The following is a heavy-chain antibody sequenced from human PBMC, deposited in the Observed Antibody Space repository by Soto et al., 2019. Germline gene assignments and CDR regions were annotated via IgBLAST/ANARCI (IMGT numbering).Heavy chain of an antibody. CDR3: AKDDQYYDFWSGYYIRYYYYYGMDV. CDR2: ISYDGSNK. D-gene: IGHD3-3*01. Sequence: GGSLRLSCAASGFTFSSYGMHWVRQAPGKGLEWVAVISYDGSNKYYADSVKGRFTISRDNSKNTLYLQMNSLRAEDTAVYYCAKDDQYYDFWSGYYIRYYYYYGMDVWGQGTTVTVSS. V-gene: IGHV3-30*18. CDR1: GFTFSSYG. J-gene: IGHJ6*02.